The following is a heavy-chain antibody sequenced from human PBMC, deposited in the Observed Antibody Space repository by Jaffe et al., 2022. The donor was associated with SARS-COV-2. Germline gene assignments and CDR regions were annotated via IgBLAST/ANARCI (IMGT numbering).Heavy chain of an antibody. CDR3: ARLVHSGDDYLGYFDY. CDR1: GFTFSHYR. V-gene: IGHV3-48*02. Sequence: EVQVVESGGGLVHPGGSLRLSCAASGFTFSHYRMNWVRQAPGKGLEWVSYISGSSSAIYYADSVKGRFTISRDNAKNSLYLQMNSLRDEDTAVYYCARLVHSGDDYLGYFDYWGQGTLVTVSS. D-gene: IGHD5-12*01. J-gene: IGHJ4*02. CDR2: ISGSSSAI.